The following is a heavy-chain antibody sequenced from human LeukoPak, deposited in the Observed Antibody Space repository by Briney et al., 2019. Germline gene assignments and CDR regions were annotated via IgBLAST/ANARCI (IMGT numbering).Heavy chain of an antibody. Sequence: SETLSLTCAVYGGSFSGYYWSWIRQPPGKGLEWIGEINHSGSTNYNPSLKGRVTISVDTSKNQFSLKLSSVTAADTAVYYCARGERELGYCSSTSCYLSWFDYWGQGTLVTVSS. V-gene: IGHV4-34*01. CDR2: INHSGST. J-gene: IGHJ4*02. D-gene: IGHD2-2*01. CDR3: ARGERELGYCSSTSCYLSWFDY. CDR1: GGSFSGYY.